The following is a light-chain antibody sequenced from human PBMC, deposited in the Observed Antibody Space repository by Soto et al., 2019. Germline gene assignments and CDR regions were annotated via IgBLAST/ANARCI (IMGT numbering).Light chain of an antibody. CDR1: QSISTY. V-gene: IGKV1-39*01. J-gene: IGKJ4*01. Sequence: DIQMTQSPSSLSTSVGDRVTITCRASQSISTYLNWYQQKPGKAPKLLIYDASSLQSGVPSRFSGSGSGTDFTLTISSLHPGDFATYYCQQSYRTPRTFGGGTKVHIQ. CDR2: DAS. CDR3: QQSYRTPRT.